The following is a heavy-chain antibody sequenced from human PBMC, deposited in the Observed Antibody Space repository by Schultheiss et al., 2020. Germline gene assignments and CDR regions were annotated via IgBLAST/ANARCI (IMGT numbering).Heavy chain of an antibody. CDR2: IYHSGST. J-gene: IGHJ4*02. V-gene: IGHV4-30-2*01. D-gene: IGHD1-26*01. CDR3: ARGRGRMSYFDY. CDR1: GGSISSGGYY. Sequence: SETLSLTCTVSGGSISSGGYYWSWIRQHPGKGLEWIGYIYHSGSTYYNPSLKSRVTISVDRSKNQFSLKLSSVTAADTAVYYCARGRGRMSYFDYWGQGTLVTVSS.